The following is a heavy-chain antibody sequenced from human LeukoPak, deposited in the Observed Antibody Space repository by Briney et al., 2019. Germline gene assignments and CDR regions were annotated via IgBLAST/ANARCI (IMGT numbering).Heavy chain of an antibody. Sequence: PGGSLRLSCAASGFTFSSSAMSWVRQAPGKGLEWVSGLSASGGNTYYGDSVKGRFTISRDNSKNTLYLQMNSLRAEDTAVYYCAKGLKGHSAYEQIDYWGQGTLVTVSS. V-gene: IGHV3-23*01. CDR3: AKGLKGHSAYEQIDY. CDR1: GFTFSSSA. D-gene: IGHD5-12*01. J-gene: IGHJ4*02. CDR2: LSASGGNT.